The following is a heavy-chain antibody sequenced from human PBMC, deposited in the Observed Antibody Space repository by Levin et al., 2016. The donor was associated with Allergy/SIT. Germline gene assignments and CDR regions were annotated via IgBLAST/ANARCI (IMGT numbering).Heavy chain of an antibody. CDR3: ARGYHDPKDPTVYRPNDY. J-gene: IGHJ4*02. CDR2: IKHDGREI. V-gene: IGHV3-7*05. CDR1: GFTFISYS. Sequence: GGSLRLSCVASGFTFISYSMSWVRQAPGKGLERVANIKHDGREIHYLDSVKGRFTISRDNAKNSLYLQMNSLRAEDTAVYYCARGYHDPKDPTVYRPNDYWGQGTLVTVSS. D-gene: IGHD3-22*01.